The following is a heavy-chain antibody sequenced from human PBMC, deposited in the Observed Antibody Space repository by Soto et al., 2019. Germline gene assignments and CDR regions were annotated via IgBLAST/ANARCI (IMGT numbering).Heavy chain of an antibody. V-gene: IGHV3-23*01. D-gene: IGHD3-22*01. CDR1: GFTFSSYA. CDR2: ISGSDGRT. J-gene: IGHJ6*02. Sequence: PGGSLRLSCAASGFTFSSYAMSWVRQAPGKGLEWVSTISGSDGRTYSTDSVKGRFTISRDNAKNSLYLQMNSLRAEDTAVYYCARDIAYSDSSGYGMDVWGQGTTVTVSS. CDR3: ARDIAYSDSSGYGMDV.